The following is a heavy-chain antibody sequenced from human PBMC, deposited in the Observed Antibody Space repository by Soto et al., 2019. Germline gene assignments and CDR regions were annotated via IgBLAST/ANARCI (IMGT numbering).Heavy chain of an antibody. D-gene: IGHD3-3*01. Sequence: GGSLRLSCAASGFTFSSYAMSWVRQAPGKGLEWVSAISGSGGSTYYADSVKGRFTISRDNSKNTLYLQMNSLRAEDTAVYYCAKPLYDFWSGYYFPSGAFDIWGQGTMVTVSS. V-gene: IGHV3-23*01. CDR2: ISGSGGST. J-gene: IGHJ3*02. CDR3: AKPLYDFWSGYYFPSGAFDI. CDR1: GFTFSSYA.